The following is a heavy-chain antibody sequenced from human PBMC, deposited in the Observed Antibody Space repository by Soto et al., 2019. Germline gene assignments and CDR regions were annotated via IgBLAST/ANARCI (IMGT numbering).Heavy chain of an antibody. CDR3: ARTDRDFYGLDV. V-gene: IGHV3-13*05. Sequence: EVQLVESGGGLVQPGGSLRLSCEASGFTFRNYDMHWVRQGTGKGLEWVSGSSAAGDPDYADSVEGRFTISRENAQNSCVRQMNSRRVGDTAVYYCARTDRDFYGLDVWGQGTTVIVS. J-gene: IGHJ6*02. CDR1: GFTFRNYD. CDR2: SSAAGDP.